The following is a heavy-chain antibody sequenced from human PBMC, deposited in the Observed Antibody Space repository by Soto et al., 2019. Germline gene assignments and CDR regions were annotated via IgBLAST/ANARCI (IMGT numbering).Heavy chain of an antibody. D-gene: IGHD7-27*01. CDR3: ARDRLTGTAEWHSLDS. Sequence: GGSLRLSCAASGFSFRSYGMTWVRQAPGKGLEWVAVIWHDGNNKYHADSVQGRFTVSRDNSKNTLYLQMNNLRPEDTAVYYCARDRLTGTAEWHSLDSWGQGTQVTVYS. J-gene: IGHJ4*02. CDR2: IWHDGNNK. V-gene: IGHV3-33*01. CDR1: GFSFRSYG.